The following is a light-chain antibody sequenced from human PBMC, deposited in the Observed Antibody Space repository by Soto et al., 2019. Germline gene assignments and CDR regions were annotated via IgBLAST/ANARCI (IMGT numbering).Light chain of an antibody. J-gene: IGLJ3*02. CDR3: SSYAESSIWV. Sequence: QSALTQPSSVSGSPGQSITISCTGTSRDVGSYNLVSWYQQHPGKVPKLMIYEGNERPSGVSNRFSGSTSGNTASLTISGLQAEDEADYYCSSYAESSIWVFGGGTKLTVL. V-gene: IGLV2-23*01. CDR2: EGN. CDR1: SRDVGSYNL.